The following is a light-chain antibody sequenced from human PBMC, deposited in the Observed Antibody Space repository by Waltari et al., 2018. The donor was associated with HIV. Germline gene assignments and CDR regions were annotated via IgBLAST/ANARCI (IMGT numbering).Light chain of an antibody. V-gene: IGKV3-20*01. CDR2: GAS. CDR3: QQYAYSPWT. Sequence: EIVLTQSPGTLSLSPGERATLSCRVSQSVSSSYLAWYQQKPGQAPRLLISGASSGATGIPDRFSGSGSGTDFTLTISRLEPEDFALYFCQQYAYSPWTFGQGTKVEIK. J-gene: IGKJ1*01. CDR1: QSVSSSY.